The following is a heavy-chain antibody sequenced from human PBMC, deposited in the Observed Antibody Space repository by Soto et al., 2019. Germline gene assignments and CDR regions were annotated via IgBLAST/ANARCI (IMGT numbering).Heavy chain of an antibody. CDR3: ARQYGSGSYYPHDY. D-gene: IGHD3-10*01. CDR2: ISSSGSTI. Sequence: GGSLRLSCAASGFTFSDYYMSWIRQAPGKGLEWVSYISSSGSTIYYADSVKGRFTISRDNAKNSLYLQTNSLRAEDTAVYYCARQYGSGSYYPHDYWGQGTLVTVSS. CDR1: GFTFSDYY. V-gene: IGHV3-11*01. J-gene: IGHJ4*02.